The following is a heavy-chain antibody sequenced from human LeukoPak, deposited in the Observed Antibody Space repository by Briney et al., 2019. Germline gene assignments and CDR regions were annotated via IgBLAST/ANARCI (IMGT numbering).Heavy chain of an antibody. Sequence: GGSLRLSCAASGFTFDDYGMSRVRQAPGKGLEWVSGINWNGGSTGYADSVKGRFTISRDNAKNSLYLQMNSLRAEDTAVYYCSRGGKSYYPYWGQGTLVTVSS. V-gene: IGHV3-20*04. D-gene: IGHD1-26*01. CDR2: INWNGGST. J-gene: IGHJ4*02. CDR1: GFTFDDYG. CDR3: SRGGKSYYPY.